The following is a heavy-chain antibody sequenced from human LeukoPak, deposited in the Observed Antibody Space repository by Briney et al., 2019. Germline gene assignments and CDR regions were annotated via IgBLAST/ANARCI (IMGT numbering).Heavy chain of an antibody. D-gene: IGHD3-22*01. CDR1: GFTFTNCA. V-gene: IGHV3-23*01. J-gene: IGHJ4*02. Sequence: GGSLRLSCAASGFTFTNCAMTWVRQAPGKGLEWVSVISGRGSNTYYADSVKGRFTISRDNSKNTLYLQMNSLRAEDTAVYYCAKGLRGSITMIVVVITTGFDYWGQGTLVTVSS. CDR3: AKGLRGSITMIVVVITTGFDY. CDR2: ISGRGSNT.